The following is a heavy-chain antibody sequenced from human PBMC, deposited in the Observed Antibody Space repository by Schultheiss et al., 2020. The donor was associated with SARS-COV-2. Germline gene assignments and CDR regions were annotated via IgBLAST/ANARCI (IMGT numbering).Heavy chain of an antibody. D-gene: IGHD6-13*01. J-gene: IGHJ4*02. V-gene: IGHV3-21*04. CDR2: ISGTGGST. Sequence: GGSLRLSCAASGFTFSTYNMNWVRQAPGKGLSWVSAISGTGGSTYYADSVKGRFTISRDNAKNSLYLQMNSLRAEDTAVYYCARDSSSWGTWENYFDYWGQGTLVTVSS. CDR1: GFTFSTYN. CDR3: ARDSSSWGTWENYFDY.